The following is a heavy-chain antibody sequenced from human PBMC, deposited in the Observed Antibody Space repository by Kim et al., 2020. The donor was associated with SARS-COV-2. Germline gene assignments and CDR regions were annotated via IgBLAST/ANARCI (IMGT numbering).Heavy chain of an antibody. V-gene: IGHV1-69*13. CDR3: ARTHGDGGDCYSCFFDY. D-gene: IGHD2-21*01. J-gene: IGHJ4*02. Sequence: SVKVSCKASGGTFSSYAISWVRQAPGQGLEWMGGIIPIFGTANYAQKFQGRVTITADESTSTAYMELSSLRSEDTAVYYCARTHGDGGDCYSCFFDYWGQGTLVTVSS. CDR1: GGTFSSYA. CDR2: IIPIFGTA.